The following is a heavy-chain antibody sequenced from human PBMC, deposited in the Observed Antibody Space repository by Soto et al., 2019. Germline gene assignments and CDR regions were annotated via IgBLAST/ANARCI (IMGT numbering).Heavy chain of an antibody. J-gene: IGHJ4*02. CDR3: ARRWGEGRVDY. D-gene: IGHD3-10*01. Sequence: QVQLQESGPGLVKPSGTLSLTCAVSGGSISSSNWWRWVRQPPGNGLEWIVEIYHSGNTNYNPSLKSRVTMAVDKSRTQFSLKLSSVTAADTAVYYCARRWGEGRVDYWGQGTLVTVSS. V-gene: IGHV4-4*02. CDR2: IYHSGNT. CDR1: GGSISSSNW.